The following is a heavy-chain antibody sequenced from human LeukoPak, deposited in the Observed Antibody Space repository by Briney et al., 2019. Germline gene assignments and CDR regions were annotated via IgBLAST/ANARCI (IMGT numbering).Heavy chain of an antibody. J-gene: IGHJ3*02. V-gene: IGHV3-30-3*01. CDR2: ISYDGSNK. D-gene: IGHD6-19*01. CDR3: AREGVAEAPDAFDI. CDR1: GFTFSSYA. Sequence: GGSLRLSCAASGFTFSSYAMHWVRQAPGKGLEWVAVISYDGSNKYYADSVKGRFTISRDNSENTLYLQMNSLRAEDTAVYYCAREGVAEAPDAFDIWGQGTMVTVSS.